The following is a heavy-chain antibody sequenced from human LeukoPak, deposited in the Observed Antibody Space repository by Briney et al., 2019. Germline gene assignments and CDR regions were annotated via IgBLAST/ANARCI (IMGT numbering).Heavy chain of an antibody. V-gene: IGHV4-39*07. CDR1: GGSISSSSYY. CDR3: AREGYSYGYSLHYYYYGMDV. J-gene: IGHJ6*02. Sequence: PSETLSLTCTVSGGSISSSSYYWGWIRQPPGKGLEWIGSIYYSGSTYYNPSLKSRVTISVDTSKNQFSLKLSSVTAADTAVYYCAREGYSYGYSLHYYYYGMDVWGQGTTVTVSS. CDR2: IYYSGST. D-gene: IGHD5-18*01.